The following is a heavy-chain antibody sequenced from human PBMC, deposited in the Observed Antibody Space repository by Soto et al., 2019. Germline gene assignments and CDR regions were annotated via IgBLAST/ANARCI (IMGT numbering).Heavy chain of an antibody. CDR3: AKPPGFDNVAPAYFDY. D-gene: IGHD1-20*01. CDR2: ISASAITT. J-gene: IGHJ4*02. Sequence: EVQLVDSGGGLVQPGESLRLSCAGSGFTFSAYAMSWVRQAPGKGLEWVSSISASAITTYNTDSVRGRFTISRDNSRNTVYLQMNSLRAEDTAVYFCAKPPGFDNVAPAYFDYWGGGTRVTVSS. V-gene: IGHV3-23*04. CDR1: GFTFSAYA.